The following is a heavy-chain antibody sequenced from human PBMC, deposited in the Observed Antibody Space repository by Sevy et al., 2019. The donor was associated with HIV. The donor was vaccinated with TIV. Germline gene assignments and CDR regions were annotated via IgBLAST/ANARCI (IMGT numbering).Heavy chain of an antibody. V-gene: IGHV3-30-3*01. Sequence: GGSLRLSCAASGFTFSSYAMHWVRQAPGKGLEWVAVISYDGSNKYYADSVKGRLTISRDNSKNTLYLQMNSLRAEDTALYYCARDGVQYYYDSSGYYYYYYYYYMDVWGKGTTVTVSS. CDR3: ARDGVQYYYDSSGYYYYYYYYYMDV. D-gene: IGHD3-22*01. CDR1: GFTFSSYA. CDR2: ISYDGSNK. J-gene: IGHJ6*03.